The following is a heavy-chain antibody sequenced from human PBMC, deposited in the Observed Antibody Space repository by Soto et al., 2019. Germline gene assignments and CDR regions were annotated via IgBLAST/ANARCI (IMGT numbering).Heavy chain of an antibody. CDR3: AKGKSIGSGSYYQYGMDV. CDR1: GFTFSSYA. D-gene: IGHD3-10*01. J-gene: IGHJ6*02. Sequence: PGGSLRLSCAASGFTFSSYAMSWVRQAPGKGLEWVSAISGSGGSTYYADSVKGRFTISRDNSKNTLYLQMNSLRAEDTAVYYCAKGKSIGSGSYYQYGMDVWGQGTTVTVSS. V-gene: IGHV3-23*01. CDR2: ISGSGGST.